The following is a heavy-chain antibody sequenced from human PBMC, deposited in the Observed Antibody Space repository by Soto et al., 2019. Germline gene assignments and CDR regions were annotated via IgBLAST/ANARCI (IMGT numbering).Heavy chain of an antibody. J-gene: IGHJ6*02. CDR1: GFTFSSYA. CDR2: ISGSGGST. Sequence: EVQLLESGGGLVQRGGSLRLSCAASGFTFSSYAMSWVRQAPGKGLEWVSAISGSGGSTYYADSVKGRFTISRDNSKNTLYLQMNSLRAEDTAVYYCANLGYCSSTSCYRFAYYYYGMDVWGQGTTVTVSS. V-gene: IGHV3-23*01. D-gene: IGHD2-2*02. CDR3: ANLGYCSSTSCYRFAYYYYGMDV.